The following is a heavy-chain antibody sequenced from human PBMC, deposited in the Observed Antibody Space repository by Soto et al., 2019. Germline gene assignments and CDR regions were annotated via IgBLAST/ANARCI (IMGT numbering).Heavy chain of an antibody. J-gene: IGHJ4*02. V-gene: IGHV3-23*01. CDR1: GFTFSSFA. CDR3: AKHLDDILTGHDY. D-gene: IGHD3-9*01. Sequence: PGGSLRLSCAASGFTFSSFAMSWVRQAPEKGLEWVSSISDSGRSTYSEGSVRGRFTISRDNSKNTLYLQMNSLRAEDTAVYYCAKHLDDILTGHDYWGQGTLVTVSS. CDR2: ISDSGRST.